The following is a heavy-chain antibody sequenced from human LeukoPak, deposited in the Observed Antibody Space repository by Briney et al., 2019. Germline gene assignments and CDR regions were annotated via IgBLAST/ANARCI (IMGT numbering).Heavy chain of an antibody. J-gene: IGHJ4*02. V-gene: IGHV4-38-2*02. CDR2: IFHSGST. CDR1: GYFISSGYH. Sequence: SETLSLTCTVSGYFISSGYHWGWIRQPPGKVLEWIGSIFHSGSTYHNPSLKSRVTISVDTSKNLFSLKLTFVTAADTAVYYCARASRGYTYGCCYFDYWGQGTLVTVSS. CDR3: ARASRGYTYGCCYFDY. D-gene: IGHD5-18*01.